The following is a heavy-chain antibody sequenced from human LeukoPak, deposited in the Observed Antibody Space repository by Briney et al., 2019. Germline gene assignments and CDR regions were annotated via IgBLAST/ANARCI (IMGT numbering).Heavy chain of an antibody. D-gene: IGHD3-16*01. J-gene: IGHJ3*02. CDR3: ARDWGEGFFSMAFDI. CDR1: GFTFSAYG. Sequence: PGGSLRLSCAAAGFTFSAYGMHWVRQAPGKGPEWVAVIWYDGSNKYYADSVKGRFTISRDNSKNTLYLQMNRLRAEDTAVYYCARDWGEGFFSMAFDIWGQGIMVTVSS. CDR2: IWYDGSNK. V-gene: IGHV3-33*01.